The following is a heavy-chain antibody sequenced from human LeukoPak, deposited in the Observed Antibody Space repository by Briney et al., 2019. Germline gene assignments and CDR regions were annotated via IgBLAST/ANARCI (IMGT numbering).Heavy chain of an antibody. CDR2: IIPIFGTA. D-gene: IGHD4-17*01. CDR1: GGTFSSYA. J-gene: IGHJ6*03. Sequence: SVRLCCKASGGTFSSYAIIWGRQAPGQGLGWRGGIIPIFGTANYAQKLQGRVTITTDEPTSTPYMELSSLRSEDTAVYYSARVPTPESYYYMDVWGKGTTVTVSS. V-gene: IGHV1-69*05. CDR3: ARVPTPESYYYMDV.